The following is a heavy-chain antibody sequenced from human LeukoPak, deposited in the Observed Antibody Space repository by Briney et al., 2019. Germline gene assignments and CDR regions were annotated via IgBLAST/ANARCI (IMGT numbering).Heavy chain of an antibody. CDR3: ARGIAWFGELSPYFDY. CDR1: GFTFSSYW. CDR2: IKQDGSEK. J-gene: IGHJ4*02. V-gene: IGHV3-7*03. Sequence: GGSLRLSCAASGFTFSSYWMSWVRQAPGKGLEWVANIKQDGSEKYYVDSVKGRFTISRDNAKNSLCLQMNSLRAEDTAVYYCARGIAWFGELSPYFDYWGQGTLVTVSS. D-gene: IGHD3-10*01.